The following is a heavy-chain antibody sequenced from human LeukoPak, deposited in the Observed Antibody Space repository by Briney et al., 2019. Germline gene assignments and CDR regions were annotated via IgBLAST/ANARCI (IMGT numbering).Heavy chain of an antibody. Sequence: GGSLRLSCAASGFTFSSYWMSWVRQAPGKGLEWVANIKQDGSGKYYVDSVKGRFTISRDNAKNSLYLQMNSLRAEDTAVYYCARDNTYYYGSGSYYHHGYFDYWGQGTLVTVSS. J-gene: IGHJ4*02. CDR2: IKQDGSGK. V-gene: IGHV3-7*01. CDR3: ARDNTYYYGSGSYYHHGYFDY. CDR1: GFTFSSYW. D-gene: IGHD3-10*01.